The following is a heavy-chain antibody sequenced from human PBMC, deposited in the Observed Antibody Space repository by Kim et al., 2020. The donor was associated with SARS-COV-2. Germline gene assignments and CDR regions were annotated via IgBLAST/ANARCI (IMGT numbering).Heavy chain of an antibody. CDR3: TTRIHSHFDY. D-gene: IGHD5-18*01. Sequence: GGSLRLSCAASGFIFSSYTMNWVRQAPGKGLEWVSTISDDVRDTHYADSVKGRFTITRDNSKNMVYLQMHSLRAEDTAIYYCTTRIHSHFDYWGQGTLVT. CDR1: GFIFSSYT. J-gene: IGHJ4*02. CDR2: ISDDVRDT. V-gene: IGHV3-23*01.